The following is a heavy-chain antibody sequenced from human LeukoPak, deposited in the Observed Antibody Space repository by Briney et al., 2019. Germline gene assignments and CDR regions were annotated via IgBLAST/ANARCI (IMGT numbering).Heavy chain of an antibody. V-gene: IGHV3-21*04. D-gene: IGHD6-13*01. CDR2: ISSSSSYI. J-gene: IGHJ4*02. CDR1: GFTFSSYS. Sequence: SGGSLRLSCAASGFTFSSYSMNWVRQAPGKGLEWVSSISSSSSYIYYADSVKGRFTISRDNAKNSLYLQMNSLRAEDTAVYYCAKAAAGPYYFDYWGQGTLVTVSS. CDR3: AKAAAGPYYFDY.